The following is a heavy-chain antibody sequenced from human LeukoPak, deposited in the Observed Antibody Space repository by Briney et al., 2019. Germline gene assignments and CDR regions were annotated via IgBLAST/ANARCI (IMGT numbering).Heavy chain of an antibody. CDR1: GDSVSSNSVA. V-gene: IGHV6-1*01. CDR2: TYYRSKWST. CDR3: ARTATLGVFDY. J-gene: IGHJ4*02. D-gene: IGHD3-16*01. Sequence: SQTLSLTCAISGDSVSSNSVAWNWIRQSPSRGLEWLGRTYYRSKWSTGYAVSVKSRITITPDTSRSQVSLQLNSMTPEDTAVYYCARTATLGVFDYWGQGTVVTVSS.